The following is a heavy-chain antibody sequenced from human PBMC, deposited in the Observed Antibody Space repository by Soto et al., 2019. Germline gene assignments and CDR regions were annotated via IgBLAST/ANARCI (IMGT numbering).Heavy chain of an antibody. CDR2: ISAYNGIT. CDR1: GYTFTGYG. CDR3: ARSEEWVTGNMGAY. V-gene: IGHV1-18*04. Sequence: ASVKVSCKASGYTFTGYGISWVRQAPGQGLEWMGWISAYNGITKYAQKFQGRVTMTTDTSANTAFMEVRSLRSDDTAVYYCARSEEWVTGNMGAYWGQGTQVTVSS. J-gene: IGHJ4*02. D-gene: IGHD1-26*01.